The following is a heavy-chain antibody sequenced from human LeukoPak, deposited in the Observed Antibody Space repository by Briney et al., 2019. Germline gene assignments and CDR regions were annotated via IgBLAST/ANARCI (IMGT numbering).Heavy chain of an antibody. D-gene: IGHD3-22*01. CDR3: AKEAYYYDSRGRGAFDI. CDR1: GFTFSSYG. V-gene: IGHV3-30*02. CDR2: IRYDGSNK. J-gene: IGHJ3*02. Sequence: GGSLRLSCAASGFTFSSYGMHWFRQAPAKGLEWMAFIRYDGSNKYYADSVKGRFTISRDNSKNTLYLQMNSLRAEDTAVYYCAKEAYYYDSRGRGAFDIWGQGTMVTVSS.